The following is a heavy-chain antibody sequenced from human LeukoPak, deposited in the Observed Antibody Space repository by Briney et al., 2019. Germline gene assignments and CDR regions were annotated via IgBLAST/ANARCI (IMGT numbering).Heavy chain of an antibody. CDR1: GFTFSSYA. V-gene: IGHV3-30-3*01. J-gene: IGHJ4*02. Sequence: GGSLRLSCAASGFTFSSYAMHWVRQAPGKGLEWVAVISYDGSNKYYADSVKGRFTISRDNSKNTLYLQMNSLRAEDTAVYYCARAESEIAVAGDLSYWGQGTLVTVSS. D-gene: IGHD6-19*01. CDR2: ISYDGSNK. CDR3: ARAESEIAVAGDLSY.